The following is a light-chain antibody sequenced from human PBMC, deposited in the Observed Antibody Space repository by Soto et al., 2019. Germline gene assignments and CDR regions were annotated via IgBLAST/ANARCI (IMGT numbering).Light chain of an antibody. CDR1: QSVYNK. J-gene: IGKJ2*01. Sequence: EIVMTQSPATLSVSPGERATLSCRASQSVYNKFAWYQQRPGQAPRLLIYGASTRATGIPARFSGGGSGTEFSLTISSLQSEDFAVYYCQQYNDWPMYSCGQGTRLEIK. CDR2: GAS. V-gene: IGKV3-15*01. CDR3: QQYNDWPMYS.